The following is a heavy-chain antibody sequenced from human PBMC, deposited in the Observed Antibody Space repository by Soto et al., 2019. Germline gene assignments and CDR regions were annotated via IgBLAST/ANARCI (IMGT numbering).Heavy chain of an antibody. CDR2: MNEDGGTT. V-gene: IGHV3-74*02. Sequence: EVQLVESGGGLVRPGGSLRLSCAASGFTFSSYWMHWFRQAPGKGLVWVSRMNEDGGTTDYAASVKGRFTISRDNAKNTLYLQMNSLRGEDTVVYYCASDLSGRADVWGQGTTVTVSS. CDR3: ASDLSGRADV. D-gene: IGHD1-1*01. CDR1: GFTFSSYW. J-gene: IGHJ6*02.